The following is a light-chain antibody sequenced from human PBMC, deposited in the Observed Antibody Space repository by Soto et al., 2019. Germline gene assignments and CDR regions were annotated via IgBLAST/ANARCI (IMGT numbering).Light chain of an antibody. CDR3: QQYYSYPQT. V-gene: IGKV1-8*01. Sequence: AIRMTQSPSSLSASTGDRVTITCRASQGISSYLAWYQQKPGKAPKLLIYAASTLQSGVPSRFSGSGSGTEFTLTICCLQSEDFATYYCQQYYSYPQTFGQGTKVEIK. CDR2: AAS. J-gene: IGKJ1*01. CDR1: QGISSY.